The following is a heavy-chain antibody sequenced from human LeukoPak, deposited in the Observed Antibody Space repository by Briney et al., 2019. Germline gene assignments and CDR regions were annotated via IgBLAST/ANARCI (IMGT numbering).Heavy chain of an antibody. D-gene: IGHD6-13*01. CDR2: IYYRGST. CDR1: GGSFIRGIYY. Sequence: SEPLSLPCNVSGGSFIRGIYYWAWVRQPPGKGLEWIASIYYRGSTYYNQSLKSRVTISVDTSKKQFSLKVTSVTAADTAVYYCARLLPIAAAGGHYFDYWGQGTLVTVSS. CDR3: ARLLPIAAAGGHYFDY. V-gene: IGHV4-39*01. J-gene: IGHJ4*02.